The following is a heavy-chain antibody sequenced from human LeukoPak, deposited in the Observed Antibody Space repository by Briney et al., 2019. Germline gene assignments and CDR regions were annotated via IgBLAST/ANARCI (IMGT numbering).Heavy chain of an antibody. V-gene: IGHV3-74*01. J-gene: IGHJ6*03. Sequence: GGSLRLSCAASGFTFRKYWLHWVRQAPGKGLVWVSRINPDDESTSYADSVKGRFTISRDNAKSTLYLQMNSLRAEDTAVYYCAKWASYDFWSGYYHHYYYMDVWGKGTTVTVSS. CDR3: AKWASYDFWSGYYHHYYYMDV. CDR2: INPDDEST. D-gene: IGHD3-3*01. CDR1: GFTFRKYW.